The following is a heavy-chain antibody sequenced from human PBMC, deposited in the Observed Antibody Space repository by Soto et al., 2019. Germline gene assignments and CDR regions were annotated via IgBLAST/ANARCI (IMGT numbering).Heavy chain of an antibody. CDR1: GYTFTSYG. CDR3: ARLPVITGTTSIMEY. CDR2: ISAYNGNT. Sequence: QVQLVQSGAEVKKPGASVKVSCKASGYTFTSYGISWVRQAPGQGLEWMGWISAYNGNTNYAQKLQGRVTMTTDTSTSTAYRELRSLRSGDTAVYYCARLPVITGTTSIMEYWGQGTLVTVSS. J-gene: IGHJ4*02. V-gene: IGHV1-18*01. D-gene: IGHD1-7*01.